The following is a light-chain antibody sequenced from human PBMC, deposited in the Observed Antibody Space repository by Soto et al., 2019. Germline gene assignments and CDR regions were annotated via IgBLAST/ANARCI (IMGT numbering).Light chain of an antibody. V-gene: IGKV3-11*01. Sequence: EIVLTQSPATLSLSPGERATLSCRASQSVSSYLAWYQQRPGQPPRLLIYGASNRATGIPARFSGSGSGTDFALTITSLEPEDFAVYYCQQRGNWPLYTFGQGTKLEIK. CDR1: QSVSSY. CDR3: QQRGNWPLYT. CDR2: GAS. J-gene: IGKJ2*01.